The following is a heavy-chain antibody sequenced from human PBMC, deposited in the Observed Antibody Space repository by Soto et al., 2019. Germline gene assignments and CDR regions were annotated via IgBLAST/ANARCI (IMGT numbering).Heavy chain of an antibody. CDR3: ARQGFGPLHGLVDV. J-gene: IGHJ6*02. Sequence: QVQLQESGPGLVKPSETLSLSCTVSGGSISSYYWSWFRQSPGKRMEWIGYVHHSWGSSYNPSLQSRVAIPLDTSKRQFSLKVPSVTATDTAVYSCARQGFGPLHGLVDVWGHGTTVTVSS. V-gene: IGHV4-59*08. D-gene: IGHD3-10*01. CDR1: GGSISSYY. CDR2: VHHSWGS.